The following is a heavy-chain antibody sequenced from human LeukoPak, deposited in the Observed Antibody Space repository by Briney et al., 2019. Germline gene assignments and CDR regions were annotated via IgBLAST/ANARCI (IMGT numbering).Heavy chain of an antibody. Sequence: SETLSLTCAVYGGSFSGYYWSWSRQPPGKGLEWIGEINHSGSTNYNPSLKSRVTISVDTSKNQFSLKLSSVTAADTAVYYCARARPYSSGWYYQEWFDPWGQGTLVTVSS. CDR3: ARARPYSSGWYYQEWFDP. CDR2: INHSGST. J-gene: IGHJ5*02. V-gene: IGHV4-34*01. D-gene: IGHD6-19*01. CDR1: GGSFSGYY.